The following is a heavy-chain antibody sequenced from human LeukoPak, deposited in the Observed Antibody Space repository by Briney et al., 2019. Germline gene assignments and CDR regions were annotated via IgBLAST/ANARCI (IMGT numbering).Heavy chain of an antibody. D-gene: IGHD2-15*01. CDR3: ARHYYYCSGGSCSSSVFDY. CDR2: IYYSGST. CDR1: GGSISSYY. Sequence: SETLSLTCTVSGGSISSYYWSWIRQPPGKGLEWIGYIYYSGSTNYNPSLKSRVTISVDTSKNQFSLKLSSVTAADPAVYYCARHYYYCSGGSCSSSVFDYWGQGTLVTVSS. J-gene: IGHJ4*02. V-gene: IGHV4-59*08.